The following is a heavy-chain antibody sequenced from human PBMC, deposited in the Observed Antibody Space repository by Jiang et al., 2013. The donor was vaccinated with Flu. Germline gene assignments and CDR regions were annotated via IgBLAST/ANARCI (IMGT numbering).Heavy chain of an antibody. CDR1: GSISSHY. D-gene: IGHD5-18*01. Sequence: GSISSHYWSWIRQPPGKGLEWIGYIYYSGSTNYNPSLKSRVTISVDTSKNQFSLKLSSVTAADTAAYYCARCPYTAMVEGGYFDYWGQETLVTVSS. CDR2: IYYSGST. J-gene: IGHJ4*02. CDR3: ARCPYTAMVEGGYFDY. V-gene: IGHV4-59*11.